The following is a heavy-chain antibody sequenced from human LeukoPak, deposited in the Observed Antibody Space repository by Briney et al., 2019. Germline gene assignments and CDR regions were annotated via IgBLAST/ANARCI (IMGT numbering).Heavy chain of an antibody. CDR2: ISSSSSYI. Sequence: GGSLRLSCAASGFTVSSNYMSWVRQAPGKGLEWVSSISSSSSYIYYADSVKGRFTISRDNAKNSLYLQMNSLRAEDTAVYYCARMGVGATRNHDAFDIWGQGTMVTVSS. CDR3: ARMGVGATRNHDAFDI. J-gene: IGHJ3*02. D-gene: IGHD1-26*01. CDR1: GFTVSSNY. V-gene: IGHV3-21*01.